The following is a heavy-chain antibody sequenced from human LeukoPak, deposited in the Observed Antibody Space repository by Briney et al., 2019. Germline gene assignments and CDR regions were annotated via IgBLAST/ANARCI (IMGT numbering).Heavy chain of an antibody. Sequence: PSETLSLTCGVHGVSISGYYWSWIRQSPGEALEWIGEIDPSGYTIYNPSLKSRVTMSVDTSKNQLSLTLMSLTAADTAIYYCARIRCGQTEHRCYNYWGRGALVTVSS. CDR1: GVSISGYY. J-gene: IGHJ4*02. CDR2: IDPSGYT. D-gene: IGHD2-21*01. CDR3: ARIRCGQTEHRCYNY. V-gene: IGHV4-34*01.